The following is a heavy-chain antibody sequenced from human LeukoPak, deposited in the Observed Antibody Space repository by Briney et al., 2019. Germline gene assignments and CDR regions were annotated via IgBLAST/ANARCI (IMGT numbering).Heavy chain of an antibody. V-gene: IGHV1-46*01. J-gene: IGHJ4*02. CDR3: AGQSGTYWGLDY. CDR1: GYTFTTYY. CDR2: INPSVGNT. D-gene: IGHD1-26*01. Sequence: ASVKVSCKASGYTFTTYYINWVRQAPGQGLEWMGIINPSVGNTIYAQQFQGRVTMTRDTSIGTASMEFSSLTSDDTAVYYCAGQSGTYWGLDYWGQGALVTVSS.